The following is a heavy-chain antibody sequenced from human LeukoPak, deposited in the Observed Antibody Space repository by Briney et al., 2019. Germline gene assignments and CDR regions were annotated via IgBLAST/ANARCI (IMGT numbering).Heavy chain of an antibody. D-gene: IGHD1-26*01. J-gene: IGHJ4*02. Sequence: GGSLRLSCGASGFTFSSYGMHWVRQAPGKGLEWVAVIWYDGSDKYYADSVKGRFTISRDNSKNTLYLQMNSLRAEDTAVYYCARVWPSRIVGATRDLDYWGQGTLVTVSS. V-gene: IGHV3-33*01. CDR1: GFTFSSYG. CDR3: ARVWPSRIVGATRDLDY. CDR2: IWYDGSDK.